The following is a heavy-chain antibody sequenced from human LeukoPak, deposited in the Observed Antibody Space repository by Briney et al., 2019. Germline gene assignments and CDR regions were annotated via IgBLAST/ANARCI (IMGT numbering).Heavy chain of an antibody. V-gene: IGHV1-18*01. CDR1: GYSFTSYG. CDR2: ISAHNGYT. Sequence: GASVKVSCRASGYSFTSYGISWVRQAPGQGLEWVGWISAHNGYTNYAQKLQGRVTMTTDTSTSTAYMELRSLRSDDTAVYYCARGRSNDYWGQGTLVSVSS. CDR3: ARGRSNDY. J-gene: IGHJ4*02.